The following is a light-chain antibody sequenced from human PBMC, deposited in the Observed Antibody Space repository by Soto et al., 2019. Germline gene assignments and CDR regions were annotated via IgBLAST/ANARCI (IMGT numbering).Light chain of an antibody. CDR3: QQRRNWPPGIT. CDR1: QSVGSS. V-gene: IGKV3-11*01. Sequence: EIVLTQSPATLSLSPGERATLSCRASQSVGSSLAWYQQKPGQAPSLLIYDASNRATGIPARFSGSGSGTDFTLTISRLEPEDFAVYYCQQRRNWPPGITVGKGTRLEIK. J-gene: IGKJ5*01. CDR2: DAS.